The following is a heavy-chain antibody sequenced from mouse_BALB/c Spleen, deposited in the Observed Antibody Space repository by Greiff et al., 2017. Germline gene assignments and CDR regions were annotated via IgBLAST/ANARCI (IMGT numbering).Heavy chain of an antibody. CDR1: GFTFSDSW. J-gene: IGHJ2*01. CDR2: IRTKANNHAI. CDR3: TRPLISHFDF. V-gene: IGHV6-6*01. Sequence: EVKLLESGGGLVQPGGSMKLSCAASGFTFSDSWMDWVRLSPEKGLEWVAEIRTKANNHAIYYAESVKGRFTISRDDSKSGVYLQMNSLRAEDTGVYYCTRPLISHFDFWGQGTTLTVSS. D-gene: IGHD6-1*01.